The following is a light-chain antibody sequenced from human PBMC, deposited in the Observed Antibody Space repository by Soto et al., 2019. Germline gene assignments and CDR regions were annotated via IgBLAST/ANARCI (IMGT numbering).Light chain of an antibody. CDR1: QSVSSN. J-gene: IGKJ4*01. CDR3: QQYNNWPRAT. Sequence: EIVMTQSPTILSVSPGERATLSCRASQSVSSNLAWYQQKPGQAPRLLIYGVYTRAPGIPARFSGSGSGTEFNNTISSLQSEDSAIYYFQQYNNWPRATFGGGTKVDIK. V-gene: IGKV3D-15*01. CDR2: GVY.